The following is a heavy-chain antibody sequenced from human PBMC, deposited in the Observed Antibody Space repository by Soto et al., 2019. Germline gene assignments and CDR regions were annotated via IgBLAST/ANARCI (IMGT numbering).Heavy chain of an antibody. CDR2: IFSNDET. V-gene: IGHV2-26*01. D-gene: IGHD2-2*01. CDR3: ARINFGIPAAILRWLDP. Sequence: SGPTLVNPTETLTLTCTVSWFSLSNARMGVSWIRQSPGKALEWLAHIFSNDETSYSTTLKNRLTISKDTSNSQVVLTMTNMDPVDTATYYCARINFGIPAAILRWLDPWGQGTLVTVSS. J-gene: IGHJ5*02. CDR1: WFSLSNARMG.